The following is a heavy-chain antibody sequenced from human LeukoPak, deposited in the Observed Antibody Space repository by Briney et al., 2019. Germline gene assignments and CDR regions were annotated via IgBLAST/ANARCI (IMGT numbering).Heavy chain of an antibody. Sequence: SETLSLTCTVSGYSISSGYYWGWIRQPPGKGLEWIGSIYHSGSTYYNPSLKSRVTISVDTSKNQFSLKLSSVTAADTAVYYCARDGYKGDYWGQGTLVTVSS. V-gene: IGHV4-38-2*02. CDR1: GYSISSGYY. CDR2: IYHSGST. D-gene: IGHD5-24*01. CDR3: ARDGYKGDY. J-gene: IGHJ4*02.